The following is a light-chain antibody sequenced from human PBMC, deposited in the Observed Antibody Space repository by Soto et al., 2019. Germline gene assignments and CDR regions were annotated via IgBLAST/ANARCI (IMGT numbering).Light chain of an antibody. J-gene: IGLJ1*01. CDR3: CSYAGNSLYV. CDR2: EGS. Sequence: QSALTQPPSAAGSPGQSVTISCTGTSTDVGGYNYVSWYQQYPGKAPKLMIYEGSKRPSGVSNRFSGSKSGNTASLTISGLQAEDEADYYCCSYAGNSLYVFGTGTKVTV. V-gene: IGLV2-23*01. CDR1: STDVGGYNY.